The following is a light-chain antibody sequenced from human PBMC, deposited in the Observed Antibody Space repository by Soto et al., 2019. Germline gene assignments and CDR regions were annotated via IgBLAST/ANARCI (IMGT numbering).Light chain of an antibody. V-gene: IGKV1-8*01. Sequence: AIRMAQSPSSFSASTGDRVTITCRASQGISSYLAWYHQKPGKAPKLLIYAASTLQSGVPSRFSGSGSGTDFTLTISCLQSEDFATYYCQQYYSYPTFGQGTKVDIK. CDR1: QGISSY. CDR3: QQYYSYPT. CDR2: AAS. J-gene: IGKJ1*01.